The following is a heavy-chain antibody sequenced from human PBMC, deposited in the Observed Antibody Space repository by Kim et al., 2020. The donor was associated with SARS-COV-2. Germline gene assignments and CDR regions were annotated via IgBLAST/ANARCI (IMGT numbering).Heavy chain of an antibody. Sequence: GGSLRLSCAASGFTFSNAWMSWVRQAPGKGLEWVGRIKSKTDGGTTDYAAPVKGRFTISRDDSKNTLYLQMNSLKTEDTAVYYCTTDLSPYWENWFYPWGEGTLVTVSS. V-gene: IGHV3-15*01. CDR1: GFTFSNAW. CDR2: IKSKTDGGTT. D-gene: IGHD1-26*01. J-gene: IGHJ5*02. CDR3: TTDLSPYWENWFYP.